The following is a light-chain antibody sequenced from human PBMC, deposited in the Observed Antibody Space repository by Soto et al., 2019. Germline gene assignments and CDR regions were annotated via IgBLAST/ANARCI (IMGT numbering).Light chain of an antibody. J-gene: IGKJ1*01. V-gene: IGKV3-20*01. CDR3: QQYESSPWT. CDR2: GAS. Sequence: EIVLTQSPGTLSLSPGERATLSYRASQSVTSSYLAWYQQKPGQAPRLLIYGASIRPTGIPDRFSGSGSGTDFTLTISRLEPEDFAVYYCQQYESSPWTFGQGTKVEIK. CDR1: QSVTSSY.